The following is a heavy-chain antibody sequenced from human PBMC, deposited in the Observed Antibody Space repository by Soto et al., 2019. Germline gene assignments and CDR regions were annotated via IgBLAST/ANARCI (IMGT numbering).Heavy chain of an antibody. V-gene: IGHV4-59*08. J-gene: IGHJ4*02. Sequence: SETLSLTCTVSGGSITSHYWSWIRQPPGKGLEWIGYIYSTGSTNYNPSLKSRVTISLNTSKNQFSLKLSSVTAADTAVYYCARQQWLRQQFDYWGQGTLVTVSS. CDR3: ARQQWLRQQFDY. D-gene: IGHD5-12*01. CDR2: IYSTGST. CDR1: GGSITSHY.